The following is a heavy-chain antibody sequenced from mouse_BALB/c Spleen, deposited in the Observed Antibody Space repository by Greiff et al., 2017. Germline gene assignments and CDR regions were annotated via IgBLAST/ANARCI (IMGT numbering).Heavy chain of an antibody. Sequence: QVQLQQSGAELVRPGTSVKVSCQASGYAFTNYSIEWVKQRPGQGLEWIGVLNPGSGGTNNNEKFKGKATLTADKSSSTAYMQLSSLTSAVSAVYFCALTGWCAYWGQGSLVTVSA. CDR1: GYAFTNYS. V-gene: IGHV1-54*01. CDR2: LNPGSGGT. CDR3: ALTGWCAY. J-gene: IGHJ3*01.